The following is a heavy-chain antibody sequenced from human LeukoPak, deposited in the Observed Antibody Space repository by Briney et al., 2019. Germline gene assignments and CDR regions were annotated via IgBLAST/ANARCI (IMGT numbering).Heavy chain of an antibody. CDR3: ARVAGGVRGVIILEYYYMDV. CDR1: GGSFSGYY. J-gene: IGHJ6*03. V-gene: IGHV4-34*01. CDR2: INHSGST. D-gene: IGHD3-10*01. Sequence: TASETLSLTCAVYGGSFSGYYWSWIRQPPGKGLEWIGEINHSGSTNYNPSLKSRVTISVDTSKNQFSLKLSSVTAADTAVYYCARVAGGVRGVIILEYYYMDVWGKGTTVTVSS.